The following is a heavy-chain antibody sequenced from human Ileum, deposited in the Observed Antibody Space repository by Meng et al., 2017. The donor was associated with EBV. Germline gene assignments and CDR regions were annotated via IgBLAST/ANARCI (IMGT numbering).Heavy chain of an antibody. D-gene: IGHD3-22*01. J-gene: IGHJ4*02. CDR2: IYWDDDK. CDR1: GFSLSISGVG. CDR3: THRPMTSAYYYFDY. V-gene: IGHV2-5*02. Sequence: QITLKESGPTLVKPXXXXTLXXIXSGFSLSISGVGVGWIRQPPGKALEWLALIYWDDDKRYSPSLKSRLTITKDTSKNQVVLTMTNMDPVDTATYYCTHRPMTSAYYYFDYWGQGTLVTV.